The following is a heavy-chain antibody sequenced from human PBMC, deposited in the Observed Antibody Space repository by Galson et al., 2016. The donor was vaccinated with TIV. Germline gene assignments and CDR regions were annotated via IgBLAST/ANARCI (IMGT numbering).Heavy chain of an antibody. CDR3: AKMDSSGFDYVRRFDF. V-gene: IGHV3-23*01. Sequence: SLRLSCAASGLTFSIFAMTWVRQAPGMGLEWVSAISGGGGRTNYADSVKGRFTISRDNPKNTLYLQMSSLRADDTAVYFCAKMDSSGFDYVRRFDFWGQGTLATVSS. J-gene: IGHJ4*02. CDR1: GLTFSIFA. CDR2: ISGGGGRT. D-gene: IGHD3-22*01.